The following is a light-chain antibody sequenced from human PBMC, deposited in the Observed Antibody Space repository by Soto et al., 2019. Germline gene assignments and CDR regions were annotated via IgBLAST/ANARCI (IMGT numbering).Light chain of an antibody. Sequence: DIQMTQSPSTPSASVGDRVTITCRASQSIGNLLAWYQQKSGKAPNLLIYDASSLESGVPSRFSGSGSGTEFTLTISSLQPDDFATYYCQQYSDYSPWTFGQGTKVEIK. J-gene: IGKJ1*01. CDR3: QQYSDYSPWT. CDR2: DAS. CDR1: QSIGNL. V-gene: IGKV1-5*01.